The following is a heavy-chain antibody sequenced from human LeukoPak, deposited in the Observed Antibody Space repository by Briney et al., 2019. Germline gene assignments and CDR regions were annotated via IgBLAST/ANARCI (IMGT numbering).Heavy chain of an antibody. CDR3: AVWFGEFYYYGMDV. CDR1: GYTFTSYG. J-gene: IGHJ6*02. D-gene: IGHD3-10*01. V-gene: IGHV1-18*01. Sequence: ASVKVSCKASGYTFTSYGISWVRQAPGQGLEWMGWISAYNGDTNYAQKLQGRVTMTTDTSTSTAYMELRSPRSDDTAVYYCAVWFGEFYYYGMDVWGQGTTVTVSS. CDR2: ISAYNGDT.